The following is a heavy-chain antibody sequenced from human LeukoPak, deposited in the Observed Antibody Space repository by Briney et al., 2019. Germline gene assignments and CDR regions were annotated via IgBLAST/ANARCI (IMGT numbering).Heavy chain of an antibody. CDR2: ISYSGNT. CDR3: ATRSTGVAATFDS. Sequence: SETLSLTCSVSGGSISSYYWSWIRQPREKGLEWIGYISYSGNTNYNPSLKSRVTISVDTSKNQFSLKLSSVTAADTAVYYCATRSTGVAATFDSWGQGALVTVSS. D-gene: IGHD2-15*01. J-gene: IGHJ4*02. V-gene: IGHV4-59*01. CDR1: GGSISSYY.